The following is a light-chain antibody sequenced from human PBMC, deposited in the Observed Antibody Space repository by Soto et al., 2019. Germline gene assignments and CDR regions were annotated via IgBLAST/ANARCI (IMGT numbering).Light chain of an antibody. Sequence: DIQMTQSPSPLSASVGDSFTITCRASQSIRSWMAWYQQKPGKAPKLLIYDGSILERGVPSRFRGGGSGSDFTLSFSSRHPYDISTDYCQQYSTYANTFYQWTKLDVK. CDR2: DGS. CDR3: QQYSTYANT. V-gene: IGKV1-5*01. J-gene: IGKJ1*01. CDR1: QSIRSW.